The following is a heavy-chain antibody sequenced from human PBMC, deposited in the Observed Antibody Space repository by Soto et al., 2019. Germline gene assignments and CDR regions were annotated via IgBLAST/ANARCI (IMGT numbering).Heavy chain of an antibody. D-gene: IGHD6-6*01. V-gene: IGHV3-11*06. CDR2: INSISSYT. CDR1: RFTFSDYY. J-gene: IGHJ4*02. CDR3: AKDGVAGRPSHY. Sequence: GGSLRLSCAASRFTFSDYYMSWIRQAPGKGLEWVSCINSISSYTNYADSVKGRFTISRDNAKNSLYLQMNSLRAEDTAVYYCAKDGVAGRPSHYWGQGTLVTVSS.